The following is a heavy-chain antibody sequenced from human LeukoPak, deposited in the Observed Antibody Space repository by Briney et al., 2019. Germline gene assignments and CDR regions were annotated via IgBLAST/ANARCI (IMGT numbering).Heavy chain of an antibody. CDR1: GFIFSSYG. J-gene: IGHJ3*02. CDR2: IQYDGSNK. D-gene: IGHD1-26*01. CDR3: AKETSLVGATTKDAFDI. Sequence: GGSLRLSCVASGFIFSSYGMHWVRQAPGKGLQWVAFIQYDGSNKYYTDSVKGRFTISRDNSKNTLYLQMNSLRAEDTAVYYCAKETSLVGATTKDAFDIWGQGTMVTVSS. V-gene: IGHV3-30*02.